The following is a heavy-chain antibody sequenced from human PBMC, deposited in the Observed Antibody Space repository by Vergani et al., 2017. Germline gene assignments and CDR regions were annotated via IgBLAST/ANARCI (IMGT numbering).Heavy chain of an antibody. D-gene: IGHD1-26*01. CDR2: IYYSGST. CDR1: GGSISSYY. CDR3: AAVPFGGYSVFWFDP. Sequence: QVQLQESGPGLVKPSETLSLTCTVSGGSISSYYWSWIRQPPGKGLEWIGYIYYSGSTNYNPSLKSRVTISVDTSKNQFSLKLSSVTAADTAVYYCAAVPFGGYSVFWFDPWGQGTLVTVSS. V-gene: IGHV4-59*01. J-gene: IGHJ5*02.